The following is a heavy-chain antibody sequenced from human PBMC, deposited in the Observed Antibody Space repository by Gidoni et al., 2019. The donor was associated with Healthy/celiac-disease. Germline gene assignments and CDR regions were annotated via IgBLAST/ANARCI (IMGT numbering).Heavy chain of an antibody. CDR2: IIPILGIA. J-gene: IGHJ4*02. V-gene: IGHV1-69*02. CDR1: GGTFSSYT. CDR3: AILVATKLGY. D-gene: IGHD5-12*01. Sequence: QVQLVQSGAEVKKPGSSVKVSCKASGGTFSSYTINWVRQAPGQGLEWMGRIIPILGIANYAQKFQGSITITADKSTSTAYMELSSLRSEDTAVYYCAILVATKLGYWGQGTLVTVSS.